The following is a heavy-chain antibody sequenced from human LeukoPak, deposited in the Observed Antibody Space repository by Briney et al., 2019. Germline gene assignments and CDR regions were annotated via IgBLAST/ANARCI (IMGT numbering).Heavy chain of an antibody. CDR1: GYTFTSYY. J-gene: IGHJ4*02. D-gene: IGHD1-26*01. CDR2: IDPSGGST. CDR3: ARAGGVYSGSYYFDY. V-gene: IGHV1-46*01. Sequence: ASVKVSCKASGYTFTSYYMHWVLQAPGQGLEWMGIIDPSGGSTSYAQKFQGRVTMTRDTSTSTVYMELSSLRSEDTAVYYCARAGGVYSGSYYFDYWGQGTLVTVSS.